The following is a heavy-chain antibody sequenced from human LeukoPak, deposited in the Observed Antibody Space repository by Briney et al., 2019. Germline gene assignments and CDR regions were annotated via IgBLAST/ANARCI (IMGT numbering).Heavy chain of an antibody. CDR1: GASISGSGYY. J-gene: IGHJ4*02. CDR3: AKSGGYGLIDY. CDR2: IYYSGGT. Sequence: SETLSLTCAVSGASISGSGYYLGWIRQPPGKGLEWIGNIYYSGGTYYNASLQSRVTISIDTSKNQFSLRLNSVTAADTAMYYCAKSGGYGLIDYWGQGTLVTVSS. D-gene: IGHD1-26*01. V-gene: IGHV4-39*01.